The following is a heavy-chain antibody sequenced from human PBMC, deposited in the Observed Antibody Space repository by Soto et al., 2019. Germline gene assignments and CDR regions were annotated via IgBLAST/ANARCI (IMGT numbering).Heavy chain of an antibody. CDR1: GGSISSYY. CDR3: ARYKYLRDYYGMDV. D-gene: IGHD1-20*01. V-gene: IGHV4-59*01. Sequence: QVQLQESGPGLVKPSETLSLTCTVSGGSISSYYWSWIRQPPGKGLEWIGYIYYSGSTNYNPSLKSRVTISVDTSKNQFSLKLSSVTAADTAVYYCARYKYLRDYYGMDVWGQGTTVTVSS. J-gene: IGHJ6*02. CDR2: IYYSGST.